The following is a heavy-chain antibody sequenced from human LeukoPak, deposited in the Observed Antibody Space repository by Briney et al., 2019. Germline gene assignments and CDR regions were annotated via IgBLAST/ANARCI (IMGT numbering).Heavy chain of an antibody. D-gene: IGHD6-19*01. CDR3: AKDGGYSSGWYFPKIGKLDYAFDI. CDR1: GFTFSSYG. V-gene: IGHV3-30*18. J-gene: IGHJ3*02. CDR2: ISYDGSNK. Sequence: GRSLRLSCAASGFTFSSYGMHWVRQAPGKGLEWVAVISYDGSNKYYADSVKGRFTISRDNSKNTLYLQMNSLRAEDTAVYYCAKDGGYSSGWYFPKIGKLDYAFDIWGQGTMVTVSS.